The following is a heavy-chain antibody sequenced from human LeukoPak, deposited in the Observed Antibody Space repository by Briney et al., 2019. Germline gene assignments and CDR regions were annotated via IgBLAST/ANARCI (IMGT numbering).Heavy chain of an antibody. Sequence: GGSLRLSCAASGFTFSSYSMNWVRQAPGKGLEWVSSISSSSSYIYYADSVKGRFTISRDNAKHSLYLQMNSLRAEDTAVYYCARGAARTFDYWGQGTLVTVSS. CDR1: GFTFSSYS. J-gene: IGHJ4*02. V-gene: IGHV3-21*01. D-gene: IGHD6-6*01. CDR3: ARGAARTFDY. CDR2: ISSSSSYI.